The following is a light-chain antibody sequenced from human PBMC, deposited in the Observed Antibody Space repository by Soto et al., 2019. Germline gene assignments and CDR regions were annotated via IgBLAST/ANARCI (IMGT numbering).Light chain of an antibody. CDR3: QKRSNWALN. J-gene: IGKJ4*01. CDR1: QSVLYISNNKNY. V-gene: IGKV4-1*01. CDR2: WAS. Sequence: DIVMTQSPDSLAVSLGERATINCKSSQSVLYISNNKNYLAWYQQKPGQPPKVVIYWASTRGSGVPDRFSGSGSGTDFTLTISSLEPEDFAVYYCQKRSNWALNFGGGTKVDIK.